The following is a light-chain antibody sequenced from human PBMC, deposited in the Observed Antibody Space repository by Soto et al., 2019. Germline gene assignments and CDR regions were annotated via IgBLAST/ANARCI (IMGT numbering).Light chain of an antibody. J-gene: IGKJ4*01. CDR2: ASS. Sequence: EIVLTQSPGTLSLXPGXGATLSCRASQDVDNNFLAWYQQRPGQAPRLLIYASSRRATGIPDRFSGSGSGTDFTLTISRVGPEDIAVYFCHQYYSSITFGGGTKVEVK. CDR3: HQYYSSIT. CDR1: QDVDNNF. V-gene: IGKV3-20*01.